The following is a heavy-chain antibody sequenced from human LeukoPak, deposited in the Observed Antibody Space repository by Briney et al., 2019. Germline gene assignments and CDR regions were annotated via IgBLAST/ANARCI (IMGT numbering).Heavy chain of an antibody. Sequence: GGSLRLSCAASGFTFSSYAMHWVRQAPGKGLEWVAVISYDGSNKYYADSVKGRFTISRDNSKNTLYLQMSSLRAEDTAVYYCAGSIVVVSYFDYWGQGTLVTVSS. CDR3: AGSIVVVSYFDY. CDR2: ISYDGSNK. D-gene: IGHD3-22*01. CDR1: GFTFSSYA. V-gene: IGHV3-30-3*01. J-gene: IGHJ4*02.